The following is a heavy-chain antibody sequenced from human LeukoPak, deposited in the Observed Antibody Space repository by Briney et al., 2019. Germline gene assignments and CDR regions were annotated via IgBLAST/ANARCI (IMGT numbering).Heavy chain of an antibody. CDR3: AKPNLPYCSGGSCYGFDY. V-gene: IGHV3-23*01. D-gene: IGHD2-15*01. Sequence: GGSLRLSCAASGFTFNTYAMTWVRQAPGKGLEWVSVISFSGGSTYYAASVKGRFTISRDNSKNTLYLQMNSLRADDTAVYYCAKPNLPYCSGGSCYGFDYWGQGTLVTVSS. J-gene: IGHJ4*02. CDR1: GFTFNTYA. CDR2: ISFSGGST.